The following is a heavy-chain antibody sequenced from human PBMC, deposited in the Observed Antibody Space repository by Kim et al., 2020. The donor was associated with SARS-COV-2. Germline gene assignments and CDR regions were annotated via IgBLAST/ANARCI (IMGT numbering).Heavy chain of an antibody. D-gene: IGHD2-15*01. CDR3: ARDAAVAGEYGMDV. V-gene: IGHV4-30-2*05. Sequence: NPSLKSRVTISVDTSKNQFSLKLSSVTAADTAVYYCARDAAVAGEYGMDVWGQGTTVTVSS. J-gene: IGHJ6*02.